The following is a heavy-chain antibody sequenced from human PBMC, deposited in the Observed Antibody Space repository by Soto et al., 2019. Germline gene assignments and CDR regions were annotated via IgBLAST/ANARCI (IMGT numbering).Heavy chain of an antibody. Sequence: EVPLVESGGGLIQPGGSLRLSCAASGFTVSSNYMSWVRQAPGKGLEWVSVIYSGGSTYYADSVKGRFTISRDNSKNTLYLQMNSLRAEDTAVYYCARGRYDPFYYYYYGMDVWGQGTTVTVSS. CDR2: IYSGGST. J-gene: IGHJ6*02. CDR3: ARGRYDPFYYYYYGMDV. V-gene: IGHV3-53*01. CDR1: GFTVSSNY. D-gene: IGHD1-1*01.